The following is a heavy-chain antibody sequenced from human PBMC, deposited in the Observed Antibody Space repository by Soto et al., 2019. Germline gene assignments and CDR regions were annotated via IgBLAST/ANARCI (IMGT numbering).Heavy chain of an antibody. D-gene: IGHD6-19*01. CDR2: IYYSGST. Sequence: SETLSLTCTLHGASISSTTYQWALIRQPPGQGLEWIGSIYYSGSTYYNPSLKSRVTRSIDTSRNQFFLRFSSVTAADTAVYYCARFSSGFFFSWFDPWGQGPLVTVSS. J-gene: IGHJ5*02. V-gene: IGHV4-39*01. CDR3: ARFSSGFFFSWFDP. CDR1: GASISSTTYQ.